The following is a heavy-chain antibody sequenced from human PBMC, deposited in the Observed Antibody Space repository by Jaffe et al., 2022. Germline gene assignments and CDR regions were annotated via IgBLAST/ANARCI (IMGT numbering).Heavy chain of an antibody. V-gene: IGHV1-2*02. J-gene: IGHJ4*02. CDR3: ARGASFEGYFDWLLTR. Sequence: QVQLVQSGAEVKKPGASVKVSCKASGYTFTGYYMHWVRQAPGQGLEWMGWINPNSGGTNYAQKFQGRVTMTRDTSISTAYMELSRLRSDDTAVYYCARGASFEGYFDWLLTRWGQGTLVTVSS. CDR2: INPNSGGT. CDR1: GYTFTGYY. D-gene: IGHD3-9*01.